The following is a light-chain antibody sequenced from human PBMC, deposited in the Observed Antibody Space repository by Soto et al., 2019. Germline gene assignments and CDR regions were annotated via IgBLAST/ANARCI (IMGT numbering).Light chain of an antibody. Sequence: EIGLTQSPGTLSLSPGERAPLSCRASQSVSSNSAWYQQKPGHAPRLLISAASNGATGIPARFGGSGAGTDFTLTISRVEQEYFAFYCCQQRSNWPITFGQGTRLEIK. J-gene: IGKJ5*01. CDR3: QQRSNWPIT. V-gene: IGKV3D-11*02. CDR1: QSVSSN. CDR2: AAS.